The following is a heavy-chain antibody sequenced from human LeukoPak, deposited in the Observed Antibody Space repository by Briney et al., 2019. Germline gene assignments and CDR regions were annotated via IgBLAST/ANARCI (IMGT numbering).Heavy chain of an antibody. CDR1: GGSISSGDYY. J-gene: IGHJ4*02. V-gene: IGHV4-30-4*01. D-gene: IGHD4-17*01. Sequence: PSETLSLTCTVSGGSISSGDYYWRWIRQPPGKGLEWIGYIYYSGSTYYNPSLKSRVTISVDTSKNQFSLKLSSVTAADTAVYYCARDTSDYVIDYWGQGTLVTVSS. CDR3: ARDTSDYVIDY. CDR2: IYYSGST.